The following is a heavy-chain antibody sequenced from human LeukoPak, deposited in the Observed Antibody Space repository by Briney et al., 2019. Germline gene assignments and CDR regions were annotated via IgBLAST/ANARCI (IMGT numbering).Heavy chain of an antibody. D-gene: IGHD2-15*01. CDR3: VKGSVAARSGLFDY. Sequence: PGGSLRLSRAASGFTFIHYAMGWVRQAPGKGLEWVSTISDRGGYIYYADSVKGRFTISRDNSKNTLYVQMNSLRAEDTAVYYCVKGSVAARSGLFDYWGQGTLVTVSS. J-gene: IGHJ4*02. CDR1: GFTFIHYA. CDR2: ISDRGGYI. V-gene: IGHV3-23*01.